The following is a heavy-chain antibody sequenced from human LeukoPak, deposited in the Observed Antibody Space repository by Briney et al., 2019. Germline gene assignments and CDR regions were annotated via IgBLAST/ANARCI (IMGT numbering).Heavy chain of an antibody. Sequence: NPSETLSLTCTVSGDSISSGSYYWSWIRQPAGKGLEWIGRIYTSGSTNYNPSLKSRVTISVDTSKNQFSLKLSSVTAADTAVYYCARETLAVSIDYWGQGTLVTVSS. D-gene: IGHD6-19*01. J-gene: IGHJ4*02. CDR2: IYTSGST. CDR3: ARETLAVSIDY. CDR1: GDSISSGSYY. V-gene: IGHV4-61*02.